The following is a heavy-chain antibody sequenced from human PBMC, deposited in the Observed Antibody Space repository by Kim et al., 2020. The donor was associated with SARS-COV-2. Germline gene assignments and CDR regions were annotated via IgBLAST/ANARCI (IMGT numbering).Heavy chain of an antibody. Sequence: SVKVSCKASGGTFSSYAISWVRQAPGQGLEWMGGIIPIFGTANYAQKFQGRVTITADESTSTAYMELSSLRSEDTAVYYCARDIGAVAGSDWYFDLWGRGTLVTVSS. V-gene: IGHV1-69*13. D-gene: IGHD6-19*01. CDR2: IIPIFGTA. CDR3: ARDIGAVAGSDWYFDL. J-gene: IGHJ2*01. CDR1: GGTFSSYA.